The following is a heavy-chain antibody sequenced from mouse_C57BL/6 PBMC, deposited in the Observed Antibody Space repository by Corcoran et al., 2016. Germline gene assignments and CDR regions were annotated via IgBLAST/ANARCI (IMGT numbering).Heavy chain of an antibody. D-gene: IGHD4-1*01. CDR3: AKANWDYAMDY. CDR2: IYPGSGKT. CDR1: GYSFTSYY. V-gene: IGHV1-66*01. Sequence: QVQLQQSGPELVKPGASVKISCKASGYSFTSYYIHWVKQRPGQGLEWSGWIYPGSGKTKYNEKFKGKATLTADTSSSTAYMQLSSLTSEDSAVYYCAKANWDYAMDYWGQGTSVTVSS. J-gene: IGHJ4*01.